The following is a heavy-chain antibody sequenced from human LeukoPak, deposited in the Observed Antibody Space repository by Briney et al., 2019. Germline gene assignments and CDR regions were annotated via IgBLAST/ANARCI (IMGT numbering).Heavy chain of an antibody. CDR1: GYSISSGYY. J-gene: IGHJ4*02. D-gene: IGHD1-26*01. V-gene: IGHV4-38-2*02. CDR2: ISHSGST. Sequence: SETLSLTCTVSGYSISSGYYWGWIRQPPGKGLEWIGSISHSGSTYYNPSLKSRVTVSVDTSKNQFSLKLSFVTAVDTAVYYCARDTRLSGSYYDYWGQGTLVTVSS. CDR3: ARDTRLSGSYYDY.